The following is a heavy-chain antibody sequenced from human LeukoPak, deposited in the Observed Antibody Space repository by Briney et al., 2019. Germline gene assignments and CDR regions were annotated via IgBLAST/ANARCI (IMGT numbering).Heavy chain of an antibody. D-gene: IGHD3-16*01. CDR1: GFTFSSYA. CDR3: AKVLWGFNVYYFDY. CDR2: ISGSGGST. Sequence: GGSLRLSCAASGFTFSSYAMSWVRQAPGKGLGWVSAISGSGGSTYYADSVKGRFTISRDNSKNTLYLQMNSLRAEDTAVYYCAKVLWGFNVYYFDYWGQGTLVTVSS. J-gene: IGHJ4*02. V-gene: IGHV3-23*01.